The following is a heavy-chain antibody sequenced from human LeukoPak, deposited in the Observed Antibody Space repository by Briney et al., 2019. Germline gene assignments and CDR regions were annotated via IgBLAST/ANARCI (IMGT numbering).Heavy chain of an antibody. D-gene: IGHD2-15*01. CDR3: ARDKWSSDAFDI. CDR2: INPSGGST. Sequence: GASVKVSCKASGYTFTSYYMHWVRQAPGQGLEWMGIINPSGGSTSYAQKFQGRVTMTRDTSISTAYMELSRLRSDDTAVYYCARDKWSSDAFDIWGQGTMVTVSS. CDR1: GYTFTSYY. V-gene: IGHV1-46*01. J-gene: IGHJ3*02.